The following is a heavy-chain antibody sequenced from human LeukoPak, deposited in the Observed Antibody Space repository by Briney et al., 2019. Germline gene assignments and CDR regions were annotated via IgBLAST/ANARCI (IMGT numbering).Heavy chain of an antibody. J-gene: IGHJ6*02. CDR2: ISSSGSTI. V-gene: IGHV3-48*03. Sequence: GGSLRLSCAASGFTFSSYEMNWVRQAPGKGLEWVSYISSSGSTIYYADSVKGRFTISRDNAKNSLYLQMNSLRAEDTAVYYCAREDHCSGGSCYGGYYYYYGMDVWGQGTTVTVSS. D-gene: IGHD2-15*01. CDR3: AREDHCSGGSCYGGYYYYYGMDV. CDR1: GFTFSSYE.